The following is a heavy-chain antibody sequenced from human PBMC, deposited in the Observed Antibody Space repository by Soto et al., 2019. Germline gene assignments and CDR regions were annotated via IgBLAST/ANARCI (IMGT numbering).Heavy chain of an antibody. D-gene: IGHD2-8*01. V-gene: IGHV3-23*01. CDR3: GKPRGAMIYAISVYGMDV. CDR1: GFTFSSFA. J-gene: IGHJ6*02. Sequence: EVQLLESGGGLVQPGGSLRLSCAASGFTFSSFALNWVRQAPGKGLEWVSIISGSADSTFYADSVKGRFTISRDNSKNMLYLQINSLRAEDTAVYYCGKPRGAMIYAISVYGMDVWGRGTTVTVSS. CDR2: ISGSADST.